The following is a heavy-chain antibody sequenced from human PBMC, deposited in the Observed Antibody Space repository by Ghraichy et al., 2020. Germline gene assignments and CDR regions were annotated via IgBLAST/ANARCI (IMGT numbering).Heavy chain of an antibody. D-gene: IGHD6-19*01. V-gene: IGHV1-8*01. Sequence: ASVKVSCKASGYTFTSYDINWVRQATGQGLEWMGWMNPNSGNTGYAQKFQGRVTMTRNTSISTAYMELSSLRSEDTAMYYCARGRGIAVAGTIGGDFDYWGQGTLVTVSS. CDR2: MNPNSGNT. J-gene: IGHJ4*02. CDR3: ARGRGIAVAGTIGGDFDY. CDR1: GYTFTSYD.